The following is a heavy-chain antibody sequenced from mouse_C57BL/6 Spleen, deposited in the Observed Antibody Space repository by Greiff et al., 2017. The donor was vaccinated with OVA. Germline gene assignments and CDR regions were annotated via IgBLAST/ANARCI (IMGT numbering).Heavy chain of an antibody. Sequence: QVQLQQSGPELVKPGASVKISCKASGYAFSSSWMNWVKQRPGKGLEWIGRIYPGDGDTNYNGKFKGKATLTADKSSSTAYMQLSSLTSEDAAVYFCASNWYFDVWGTGTTVTVSS. CDR3: ASNWYFDV. CDR1: GYAFSSSW. V-gene: IGHV1-82*01. J-gene: IGHJ1*03. CDR2: IYPGDGDT.